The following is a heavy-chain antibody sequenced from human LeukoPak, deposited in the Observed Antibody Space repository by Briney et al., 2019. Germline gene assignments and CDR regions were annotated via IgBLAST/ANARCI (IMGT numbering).Heavy chain of an antibody. CDR2: IYWDDDK. CDR1: GFSLSTSRVG. Sequence: SGPTLVKPTQTLTLTCTFSGFSLSTSRVGMGWIRQPPGMALEWLAVIYWDDDKRYSPSLKSRLTITKDSSKNQVVLTLTNMDPVDTATYYCARSITGTGDFDYWGQGTLVTVSS. D-gene: IGHD1-20*01. J-gene: IGHJ4*02. V-gene: IGHV2-5*02. CDR3: ARSITGTGDFDY.